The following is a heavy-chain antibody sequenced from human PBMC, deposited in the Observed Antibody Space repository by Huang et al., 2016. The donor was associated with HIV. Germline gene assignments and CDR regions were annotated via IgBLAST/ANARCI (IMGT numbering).Heavy chain of an antibody. CDR3: ARSEVLVTAVPFDH. CDR1: GYSFTNYW. J-gene: IGHJ4*02. V-gene: IGHV5-51*03. Sequence: EVQLVQSEAEVKKPGESLKISCRGSGYSFTNYWIGGVRQRPGEGLEWIGVIYPADSATRYSPAFQGQVTFSADKSIRTAYLQWSSLQASDTAIYYCARSEVLVTAVPFDHWGQGTLVTVSS. CDR2: IYPADSAT. D-gene: IGHD2-21*02.